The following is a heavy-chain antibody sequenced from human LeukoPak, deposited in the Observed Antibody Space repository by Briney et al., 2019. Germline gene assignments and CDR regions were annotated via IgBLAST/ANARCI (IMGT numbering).Heavy chain of an antibody. D-gene: IGHD4-17*01. CDR3: ARDEAVTTLLGSFDY. CDR2: IYYSGST. CDR1: GGSISSYY. V-gene: IGHV4-59*12. J-gene: IGHJ4*02. Sequence: SETLSLTCTVSGGSISSYYWSWIRQPPGKGLEWIGYIYYSGSTNYNPSLKSRVTISVDTSKNQFSLKLSSVTAADTAVYYCARDEAVTTLLGSFDYWGQGTLVTVSS.